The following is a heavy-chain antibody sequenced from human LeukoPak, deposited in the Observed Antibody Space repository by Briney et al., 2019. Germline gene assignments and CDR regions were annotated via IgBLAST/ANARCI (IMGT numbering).Heavy chain of an antibody. CDR1: GYTFTSYY. D-gene: IGHD3-10*01. J-gene: IGHJ4*02. CDR3: ARDRAGIFDY. V-gene: IGHV1-46*01. CDR2: INPSGGST. Sequence: ASVKVSCKASGYTFTSYYMHWVRQAPGQGLEWMGIINPSGGSTSYAQKFQGRVTITRDTSASTAYMELSSLRSEDTAVYYCARDRAGIFDYWGQGTLVTVSS.